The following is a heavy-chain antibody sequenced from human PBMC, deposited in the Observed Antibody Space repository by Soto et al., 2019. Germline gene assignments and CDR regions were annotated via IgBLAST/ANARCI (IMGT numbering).Heavy chain of an antibody. CDR2: IFPLLAMV. CDR3: AKEDVDGFRS. V-gene: IGHV1-69*04. J-gene: IGHJ4*02. CDR1: GGDLTNSG. Sequence: QVHLVQSGAEIKKPGSSVKVSCKVSGGDLTNSGISWVRQAPGQGLEWMGGIFPLLAMVDYSQKFQGRVTITADESTNTAYMDLGSLRSEDNSVYYCAKEDVDGFRSWGQGTLVIVSS. D-gene: IGHD5-12*01.